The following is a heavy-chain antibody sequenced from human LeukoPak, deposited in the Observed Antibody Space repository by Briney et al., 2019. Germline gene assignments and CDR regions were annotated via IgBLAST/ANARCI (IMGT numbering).Heavy chain of an antibody. Sequence: PGGSLRLSCAASGFNFSSYRMNWVRQAPGKGLEWVSYISSSSSTIYYADSVKGRFTISRDNAKNSLYLQMNSLRAEDTAVYYCARGEVAAGVDYWGQGTLVTVSS. V-gene: IGHV3-48*01. J-gene: IGHJ4*02. CDR1: GFNFSSYR. CDR3: ARGEVAAGVDY. D-gene: IGHD6-13*01. CDR2: ISSSSSTI.